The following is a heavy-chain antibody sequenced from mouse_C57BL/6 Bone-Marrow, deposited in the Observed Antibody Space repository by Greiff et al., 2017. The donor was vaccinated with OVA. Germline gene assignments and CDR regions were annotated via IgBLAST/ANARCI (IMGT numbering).Heavy chain of an antibody. J-gene: IGHJ1*03. CDR2: IYPRSGNT. CDR3: ARPHYDGSSYGRYFDV. V-gene: IGHV1-81*01. CDR1: GYTFTSYG. D-gene: IGHD1-1*01. Sequence: VQLQQSGAELARPGASVKLSCKASGYTFTSYGISWVKQRTGQGLEWIGEIYPRSGNTYYNEKFKGKATLTADKSSSTAYMELRSLTSEDSAVYFCARPHYDGSSYGRYFDVWGTGTTVTVSS.